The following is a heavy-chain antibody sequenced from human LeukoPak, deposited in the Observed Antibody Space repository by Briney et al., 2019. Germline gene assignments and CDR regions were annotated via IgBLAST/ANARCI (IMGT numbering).Heavy chain of an antibody. Sequence: GGSLRLSCAASGFTVSSKYMSWVRRPPGTGLEWVSVIYSDGNTYYADSVKGRFTVSRDNSKNTLYLQINSLRDEDMAVYYCAKDDAWLQYNDWGQGTLVTVSS. CDR1: GFTVSSKY. CDR3: AKDDAWLQYND. V-gene: IGHV3-53*01. D-gene: IGHD5-24*01. CDR2: IYSDGNT. J-gene: IGHJ4*02.